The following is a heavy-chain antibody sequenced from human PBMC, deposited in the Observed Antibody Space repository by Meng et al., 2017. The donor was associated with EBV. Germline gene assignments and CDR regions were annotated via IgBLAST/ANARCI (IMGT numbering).Heavy chain of an antibody. CDR2: INVGVGYT. Sequence: QVAPVQSGAKVKNPGASVKVSCKASGYAFTSYILHWVRQAPGQRLEWMGWINVGVGYTKYSQKFQGRVTISSDTSATTGYMELSSLRSEDTAVYYCVRGPPVGVPGPGDYWGQGTLVTVSS. J-gene: IGHJ4*02. V-gene: IGHV1-3*01. CDR1: GYAFTSYI. D-gene: IGHD2-21*01. CDR3: VRGPPVGVPGPGDY.